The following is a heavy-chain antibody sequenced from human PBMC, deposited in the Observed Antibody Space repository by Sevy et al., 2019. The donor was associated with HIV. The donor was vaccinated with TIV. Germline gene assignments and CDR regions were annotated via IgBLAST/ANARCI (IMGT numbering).Heavy chain of an antibody. J-gene: IGHJ3*02. CDR1: GFTFSNAW. D-gene: IGHD3-22*01. Sequence: GGSLRLSCAASGFTFSNAWMSWVRQAPGKGLEWVGRIKSKTDGGTTDYAAPVKGRFTISRDYSKNTLYLQMNSLKTEDTAVYYCTTGDSSGYYYPTRDTYDFDIWGQGTMVTVSS. V-gene: IGHV3-15*01. CDR3: TTGDSSGYYYPTRDTYDFDI. CDR2: IKSKTDGGTT.